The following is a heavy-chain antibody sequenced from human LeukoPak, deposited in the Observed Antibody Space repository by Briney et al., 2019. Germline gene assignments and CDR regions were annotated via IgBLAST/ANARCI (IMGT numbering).Heavy chain of an antibody. CDR1: GFTFSSYA. V-gene: IGHV4-38-2*01. J-gene: IGHJ5*02. CDR3: ARATGFTSGWRWFDP. Sequence: GSLRLSCAASGFTFSSYAMSWVRQPPGKGLEWIGSIYHGGSTYYNPSLKSRVTMSVDTSKNQVSLKMSFVTAADTAVYYCARATGFTSGWRWFDPWGQGTLVTVSS. D-gene: IGHD6-19*01. CDR2: IYHGGST.